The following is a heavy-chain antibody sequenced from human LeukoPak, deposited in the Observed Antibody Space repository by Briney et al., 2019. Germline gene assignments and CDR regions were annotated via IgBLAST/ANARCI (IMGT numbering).Heavy chain of an antibody. V-gene: IGHV1-2*02. CDR3: ARQEGYCSSTSCAGHFY. J-gene: IGHJ4*02. Sequence: ASVKVSCKASGYIFTDYYMHWVRQAPGQGLEWMGWINPNSGGTNYAQKFQGRVTMTRDTSISTAYMELSRLRSDDTAVYYCARQEGYCSSTSCAGHFYWGQGTLVTVSS. CDR1: GYIFTDYY. CDR2: INPNSGGT. D-gene: IGHD2-2*01.